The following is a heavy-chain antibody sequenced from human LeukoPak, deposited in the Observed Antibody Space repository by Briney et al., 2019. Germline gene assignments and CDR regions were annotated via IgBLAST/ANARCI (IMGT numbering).Heavy chain of an antibody. CDR2: ISSSSTYI. CDR1: GFTFSSYS. V-gene: IGHV3-21*01. Sequence: PGGSLRLSCAASGFTFSSYSMNWVRQAPGKGLEWVSSISSSSTYIYYADSVKGRFTISRDNAKNSLYLQMNSLRAEDTAVYYCARGLLGWYYFDYWGQGTLVTVSS. D-gene: IGHD6-19*01. CDR3: ARGLLGWYYFDY. J-gene: IGHJ4*02.